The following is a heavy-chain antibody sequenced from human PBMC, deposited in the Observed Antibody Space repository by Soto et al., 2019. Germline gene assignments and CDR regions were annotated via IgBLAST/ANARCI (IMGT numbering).Heavy chain of an antibody. CDR2: TYYRSKWYN. J-gene: IGHJ6*02. V-gene: IGHV6-1*01. CDR3: AXDLVRSSSWGTSYGMDV. D-gene: IGHD6-13*01. CDR1: GDSVSSNSAA. Sequence: SQTLSLTCAISGDSVSSNSAAWNWIRQSPSRGLEWLGRTYYRSKWYNDYAVSVKSRITINPDTSKNQFSLQLNSVTPEDTAVYYCAXDLVRSSSWGTSYGMDVWGQGTTVTVSS.